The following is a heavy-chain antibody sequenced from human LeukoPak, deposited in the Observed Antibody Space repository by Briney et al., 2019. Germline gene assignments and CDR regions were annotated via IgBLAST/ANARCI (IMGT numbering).Heavy chain of an antibody. D-gene: IGHD5-12*01. J-gene: IGHJ4*02. CDR1: GFTLSSNY. CDR3: ASSSETGWLLDC. Sequence: GGSLRLSCAPSGFTLSSNYMSWVRQAPGKGLEWVSVIYSGGSTYYTDSVTGRFTISRDNSKNTLYLQMNSLRAEDRAGEYCASSSETGWLLDCWGQGTLVTVSS. CDR2: IYSGGST. V-gene: IGHV3-53*01.